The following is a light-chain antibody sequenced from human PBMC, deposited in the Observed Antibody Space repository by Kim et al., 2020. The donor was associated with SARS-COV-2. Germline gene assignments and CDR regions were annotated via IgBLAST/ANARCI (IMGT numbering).Light chain of an antibody. Sequence: QSALTQPASVSGSPGQSITISCTGTSSDYTYVSWYQQHPGKAPKLMIYDVSNRPSGVSSRFSGSKSGNTASLTISGLQAEDEADYYCSSYTSTSLAFGGATQLTVL. J-gene: IGLJ3*02. V-gene: IGLV2-14*03. CDR2: DVS. CDR3: SSYTSTSLA. CDR1: SSDYTY.